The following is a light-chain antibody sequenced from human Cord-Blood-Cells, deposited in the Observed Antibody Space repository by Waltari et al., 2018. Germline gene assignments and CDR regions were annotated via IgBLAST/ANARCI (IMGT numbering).Light chain of an antibody. CDR1: QDISNY. V-gene: IGKV1-33*01. J-gene: IGKJ3*01. CDR3: QQYDNLPFT. CDR2: DAS. Sequence: DIEMTQSLSCVSASVGDRVTITCQASQDISNYLNWYQQKPGKAPKLLIYDASNLETGVPSRFSGSGSGTDFTFTISSLQPEDIVTYYCQQYDNLPFTFGPGTKVDIK.